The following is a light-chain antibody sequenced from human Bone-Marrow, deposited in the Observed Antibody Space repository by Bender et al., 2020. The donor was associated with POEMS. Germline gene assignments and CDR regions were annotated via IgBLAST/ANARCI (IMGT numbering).Light chain of an antibody. CDR2: SDN. Sequence: QSVLTQPPSASGTPGQWVTISCSGSNSNIGTNAVNWYQQFPGTAPKLLIYSDNQRPSGVPYRFYAFKSGSSASLANRGIQWEDEAAHSCARWDAGLRGVMFGGGTELTVL. CDR1: NSNIGTNA. V-gene: IGLV1-44*01. CDR3: ARWDAGLRGVM. J-gene: IGLJ3*02.